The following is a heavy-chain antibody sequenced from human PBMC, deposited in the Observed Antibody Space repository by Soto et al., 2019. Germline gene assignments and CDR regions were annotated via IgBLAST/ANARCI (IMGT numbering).Heavy chain of an antibody. Sequence: SETLSLTCSVSGGSISSYYWSWIRQPPWKGLEWIGYIYYSGSTNYNPSLKSRVTISVDTSKNQFSLKLSSVTAADTAVYYCARGGDGYENYYYYGMDVWGQGTTVTVS. CDR3: ARGGDGYENYYYYGMDV. CDR1: GGSISSYY. CDR2: IYYSGST. D-gene: IGHD5-12*01. J-gene: IGHJ6*02. V-gene: IGHV4-59*01.